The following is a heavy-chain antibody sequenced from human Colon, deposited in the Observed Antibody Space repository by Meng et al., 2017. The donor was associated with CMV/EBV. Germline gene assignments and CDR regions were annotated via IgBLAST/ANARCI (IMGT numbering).Heavy chain of an antibody. D-gene: IGHD1-14*01. J-gene: IGHJ6*02. V-gene: IGHV1-69*05. CDR3: ARGNPVHYYYYGMDV. Sequence: SVKVSCKASGGTFSSYAISWVRQAPGQGLEWMGGIIPIFGTANYAQKFQGRVTITTDESTSTAYMELSSLRSEDTAVYYCARGNPVHYYYYGMDVWGQGTTVTVSS. CDR2: IIPIFGTA. CDR1: GGTFSSYA.